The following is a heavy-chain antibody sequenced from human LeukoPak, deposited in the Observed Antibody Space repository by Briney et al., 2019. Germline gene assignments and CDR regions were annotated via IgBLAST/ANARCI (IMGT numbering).Heavy chain of an antibody. D-gene: IGHD3-9*01. J-gene: IGHJ4*02. V-gene: IGHV4-4*02. Sequence: PSGTLSLTCAVSGGSISSSNWWSWVRQPPGKGLEWIGEIYHSGSTNYNPSLKSRVTISVDKSKNQFSLKLSSVTAADTAVYYCARVRGYGYYDILTGYYRGTEFDYWGQGTLVTVSS. CDR3: ARVRGYGYYDILTGYYRGTEFDY. CDR2: IYHSGST. CDR1: GGSISSSNW.